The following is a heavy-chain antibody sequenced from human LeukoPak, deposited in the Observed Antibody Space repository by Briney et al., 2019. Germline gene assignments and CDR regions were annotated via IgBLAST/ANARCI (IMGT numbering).Heavy chain of an antibody. CDR2: INPSGGST. V-gene: IGHV1-46*03. D-gene: IGHD2-2*02. CDR1: GYTFTSYY. CDR3: ATIDCSGTSCYRG. J-gene: IGHJ4*02. Sequence: VKVSCKASGYTFTSYYMHWVRQAPGQGLEWMGIINPSGGSTSYAQKFQGRVTMTRDTSTSTVYMELSSLRSEDTAVYYCATIDCSGTSCYRGWGQGTLVTVSS.